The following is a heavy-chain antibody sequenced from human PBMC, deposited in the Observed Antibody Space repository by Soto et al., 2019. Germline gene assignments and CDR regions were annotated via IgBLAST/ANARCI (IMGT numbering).Heavy chain of an antibody. J-gene: IGHJ6*02. V-gene: IGHV5-51*01. CDR2: VYPSDSDT. CDR1: EYSFTNYW. Sequence: PGESLKISFKGSEYSFTNYWIGWVRQTPGRGLEWMGTVYPSDSDTRYSPSFRGQVTISADKSITTAYLQWSSLKASDTAIYYCARSTSPLYSMDVWGQGTTVTVSS. CDR3: ARSTSPLYSMDV. D-gene: IGHD2-2*02.